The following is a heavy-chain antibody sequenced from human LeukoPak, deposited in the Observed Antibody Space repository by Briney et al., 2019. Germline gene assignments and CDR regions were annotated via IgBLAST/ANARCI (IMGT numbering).Heavy chain of an antibody. D-gene: IGHD3-3*01. Sequence: PGRSLRLSWAASGXPFSSYGMHWVRQAPGKGLEWVAVIWYDGSNKYYGDAVTGRFTISRDNSKNMLYLQLNSLRGEDTAIYYCARDIWSGSMYYFDHWGQGTLVTVSS. CDR1: GXPFSSYG. CDR2: IWYDGSNK. J-gene: IGHJ4*02. V-gene: IGHV3-33*01. CDR3: ARDIWSGSMYYFDH.